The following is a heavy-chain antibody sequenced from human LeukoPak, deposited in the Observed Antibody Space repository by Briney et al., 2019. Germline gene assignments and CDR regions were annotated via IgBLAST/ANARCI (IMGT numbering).Heavy chain of an antibody. CDR1: GFTFNNYG. Sequence: WGSLRLSCAASGFTFNNYGMSWVRQAPGKGLEWVSGISGSGVTTYYADSVKGRFTISRDNSKNTLYLQMNSLRAEDTAVYYCAKGINWNDYWGQGTLVTVSP. V-gene: IGHV3-23*01. CDR2: ISGSGVTT. CDR3: AKGINWNDY. J-gene: IGHJ4*02. D-gene: IGHD1-1*01.